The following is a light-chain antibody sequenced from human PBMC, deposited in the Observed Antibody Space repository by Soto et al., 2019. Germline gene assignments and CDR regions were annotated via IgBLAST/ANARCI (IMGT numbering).Light chain of an antibody. Sequence: QSALTQPASVSGSPGQSITISCTATSSDIGDYNYVSWYLQHPGKAPKLIIYDLSYRPSGISNRFSGSKSVNTASLTISGLQAEDEADYYCSSYTRSGTLVFGTGTKVTVL. CDR3: SSYTRSGTLV. J-gene: IGLJ1*01. CDR1: SSDIGDYNY. CDR2: DLS. V-gene: IGLV2-14*03.